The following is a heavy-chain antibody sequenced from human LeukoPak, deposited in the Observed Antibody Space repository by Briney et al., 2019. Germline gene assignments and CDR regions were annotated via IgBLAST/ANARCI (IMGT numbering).Heavy chain of an antibody. Sequence: GGSLRLSCAASGFSFSNYWMTWVRQAPGKGLEWVANIKQDGSAKYYVDSVEGRFTISRDNARNSLYLQMNSLRVEDTAVYYCARDRLADGMDVWGQGTTVTVSS. D-gene: IGHD3-9*01. V-gene: IGHV3-7*01. J-gene: IGHJ6*02. CDR3: ARDRLADGMDV. CDR2: IKQDGSAK. CDR1: GFSFSNYW.